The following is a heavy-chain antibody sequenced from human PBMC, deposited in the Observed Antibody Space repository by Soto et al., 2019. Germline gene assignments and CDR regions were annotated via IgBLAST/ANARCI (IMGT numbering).Heavy chain of an antibody. J-gene: IGHJ4*02. D-gene: IGHD3-16*02. Sequence: LSLTCTVSGGSISNYYWSWIRQPPGKGLEWIGYIYYSGSTNYNPSLKSRVTISVDTSKNQFSLKLSSVTAADTAVYYCARRHGYTFDYWGQGTLVTVSS. V-gene: IGHV4-59*08. CDR3: ARRHGYTFDY. CDR2: IYYSGST. CDR1: GGSISNYY.